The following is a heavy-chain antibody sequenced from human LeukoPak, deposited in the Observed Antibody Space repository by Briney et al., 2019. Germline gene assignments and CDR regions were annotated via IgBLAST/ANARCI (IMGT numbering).Heavy chain of an antibody. D-gene: IGHD2-2*01. J-gene: IGHJ4*02. CDR1: GGSFSGYY. CDR2: INHSGST. Sequence: SETLSLTCAVYGGSFSGYYWSWIRQPPGKGLEWIGEINHSGSTNYNPSLKSRVTISVDTSKNQFSLKLSSVTAADTAVYYCARAPMPRPGYYFDYWGPGTLVTVSS. V-gene: IGHV4-34*01. CDR3: ARAPMPRPGYYFDY.